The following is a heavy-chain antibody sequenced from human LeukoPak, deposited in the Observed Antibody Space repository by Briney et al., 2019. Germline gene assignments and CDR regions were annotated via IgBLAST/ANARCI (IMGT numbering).Heavy chain of an antibody. Sequence: GGSLRLSCAASGFTFSNYAMSWVRQAPGKGLEWVSGIIGSGGSTQYADSVKDRFTISRDNSKNTLYLQMNSLRAEDTAVYYCAKETVVVVAATPDAFDIWGQGTMVTVS. CDR2: IIGSGGST. V-gene: IGHV3-23*01. D-gene: IGHD2-15*01. J-gene: IGHJ3*02. CDR3: AKETVVVVAATPDAFDI. CDR1: GFTFSNYA.